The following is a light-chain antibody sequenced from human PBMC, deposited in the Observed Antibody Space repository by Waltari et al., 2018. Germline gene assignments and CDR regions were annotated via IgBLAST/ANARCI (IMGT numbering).Light chain of an antibody. J-gene: IGLJ1*01. CDR1: SSNIGSNY. CDR3: ATWDDSLSGSYV. V-gene: IGLV1-47*01. Sequence: QSVLTQPPSASGTPGQRVSLSCSGTSSNIGSNYVYWYQQLPGTAPKLLIFKNNVRPSGVPDRFSGSKSGTSASLASSGLRSEDEAEYFCATWDDSLSGSYVFGTGTKVTVL. CDR2: KNN.